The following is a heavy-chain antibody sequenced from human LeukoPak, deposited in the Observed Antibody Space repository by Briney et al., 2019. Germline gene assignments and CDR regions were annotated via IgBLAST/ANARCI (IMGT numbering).Heavy chain of an antibody. J-gene: IGHJ6*02. Sequence: PGGSLRLSCAASGFTFSSYSMNWVRQAPGKGLEWVSSISSSRSYIYYADSVKGRFTISRDNAKNSLYLQMNSLRDEDTAVYYCAREPGYCSSTTCYMVYGMDVWGQGTTVTVSS. CDR1: GFTFSSYS. CDR2: ISSSRSYI. D-gene: IGHD2-2*02. CDR3: AREPGYCSSTTCYMVYGMDV. V-gene: IGHV3-21*01.